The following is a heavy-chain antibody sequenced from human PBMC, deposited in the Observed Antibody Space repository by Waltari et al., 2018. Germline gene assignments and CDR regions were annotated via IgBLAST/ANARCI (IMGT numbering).Heavy chain of an antibody. CDR2: IDHSGST. Sequence: QVQLQESGPGLVKPSETLSLTCAVSGYSISSGYYWGWIRQPPGKGLEWIGRIDHSGSTYYNPSLKSRVTISVDTSKNQFSLKLSSVTAADTAVYYCASSGGNQAASDYWGQGTLVTVSS. J-gene: IGHJ4*02. CDR3: ASSGGNQAASDY. D-gene: IGHD2-15*01. V-gene: IGHV4-38-2*01. CDR1: GYSISSGYY.